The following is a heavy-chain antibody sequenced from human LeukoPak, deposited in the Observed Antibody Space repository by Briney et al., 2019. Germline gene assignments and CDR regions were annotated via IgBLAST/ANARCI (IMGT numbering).Heavy chain of an antibody. Sequence: ASVKVSCKASGGTFSSYAISWVRQAPGQGLEWMGWINPNSGGTNYAQKFQGRVTMTRDTSISTAYMELSRLRSDDTAVYYCANARIDYGGNPDTDDYWGQGTLVTGSS. CDR3: ANARIDYGGNPDTDDY. CDR2: INPNSGGT. D-gene: IGHD4-23*01. J-gene: IGHJ4*02. V-gene: IGHV1-2*02. CDR1: GGTFSSYA.